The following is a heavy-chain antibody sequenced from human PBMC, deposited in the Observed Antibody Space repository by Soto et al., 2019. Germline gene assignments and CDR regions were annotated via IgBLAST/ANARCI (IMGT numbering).Heavy chain of an antibody. CDR1: GGTFSSYT. CDR2: IIPILGIA. J-gene: IGHJ1*01. D-gene: IGHD6-13*01. V-gene: IGHV1-69*02. Sequence: QVQLVQSGAEVKKPGSSVKVSCKASGGTFSSYTISWVRQAPGQGLEWMGRIIPILGIANYAQKFQGRVTITADKSTSTAYMELSRLRSEDTAVYYCARARIAAAGQEYFQPWGQGTLVTVSS. CDR3: ARARIAAAGQEYFQP.